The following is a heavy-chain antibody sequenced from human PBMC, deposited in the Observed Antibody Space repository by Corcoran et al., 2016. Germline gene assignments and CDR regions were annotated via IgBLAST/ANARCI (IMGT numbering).Heavy chain of an antibody. CDR1: GGSISSSSYY. Sequence: QLQLQESGPGLVKPSETLSLTCTVSGGSISSSSYYWGWIRQPPGKGLEWIGSIYYSGSTYYNPSLKSRVTISVDTSKNQFSLKLSSVTAADTAVDYCATEGYSSSWEHYFDYWGQGTLVTVSS. CDR3: ATEGYSSSWEHYFDY. CDR2: IYYSGST. D-gene: IGHD6-13*01. V-gene: IGHV4-39*07. J-gene: IGHJ4*02.